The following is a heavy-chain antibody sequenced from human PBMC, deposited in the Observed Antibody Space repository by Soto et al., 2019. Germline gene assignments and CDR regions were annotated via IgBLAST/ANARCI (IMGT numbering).Heavy chain of an antibody. J-gene: IGHJ6*03. D-gene: IGHD5-12*01. CDR1: GYTFTSYD. V-gene: IGHV1-8*01. CDR3: ARGIGYSGYDLYYYYYMDV. Sequence: ASVKVSCKASGYTFTSYDINWVRQATGQGLEWMGWMNPNSGNTGYAQKFQGRVTMTRNTSISTAYMELSSLRSEDTAVYYCARGIGYSGYDLYYYYYMDVWGKGTTVTVSS. CDR2: MNPNSGNT.